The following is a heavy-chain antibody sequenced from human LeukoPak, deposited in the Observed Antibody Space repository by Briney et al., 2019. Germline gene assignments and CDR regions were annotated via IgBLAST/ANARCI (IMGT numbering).Heavy chain of an antibody. Sequence: SETLSLTCAVYGGSFSGYYWSWMREPPGNGGGGSGEINYSGSTNYTPSLKSRVTISVDTSKNQFSLKLSSVTAADTAVYYCARNVVAPAAILVDYWGQGTLVTVSS. CDR3: ARNVVAPAAILVDY. CDR2: INYSGST. D-gene: IGHD2-2*01. V-gene: IGHV4-34*01. CDR1: GGSFSGYY. J-gene: IGHJ4*02.